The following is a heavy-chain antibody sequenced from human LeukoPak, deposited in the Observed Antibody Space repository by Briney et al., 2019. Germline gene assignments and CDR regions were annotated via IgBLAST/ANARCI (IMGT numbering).Heavy chain of an antibody. D-gene: IGHD6-6*01. J-gene: IGHJ4*02. Sequence: SETLTLTCTVSGGSISSYYWSWIRQPPGKGLEWIGYIYTTGTTNYNPSLKSRVTISVDTSKNQSSLKLSSVTAADTAVYYCARHGGYSSSAAYWGQGTLVTVSS. V-gene: IGHV4-4*09. CDR3: ARHGGYSSSAAY. CDR2: IYTTGTT. CDR1: GGSISSYY.